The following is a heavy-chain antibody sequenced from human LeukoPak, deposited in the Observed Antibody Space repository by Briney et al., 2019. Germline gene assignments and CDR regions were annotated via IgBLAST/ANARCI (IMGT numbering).Heavy chain of an antibody. V-gene: IGHV3-23*01. J-gene: IGHJ3*02. CDR3: AKDWGSGSYQPDAFDI. CDR2: ISGSGGST. D-gene: IGHD1-26*01. Sequence: GGSMRLSCAASGFTFSSYAMSWVRQAPGKGLEWASTISGSGGSTYYADSVKGRFTISRDNSKNTLYLQMNSLRAEDTAVYYCAKDWGSGSYQPDAFDIWGQGTMVTVSS. CDR1: GFTFSSYA.